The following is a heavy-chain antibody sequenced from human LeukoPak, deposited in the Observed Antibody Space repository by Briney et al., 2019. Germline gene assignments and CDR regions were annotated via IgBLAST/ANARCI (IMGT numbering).Heavy chain of an antibody. Sequence: SETLSLTCTVSGGSISSYYWSWIRQPPGKGLEWIGYIYYSGSTNYNPSLKSRVTISVDTSKNQFSLKLSSVTAADTAVYYCARVRDASVLSAYFDYWGQGTLVTVSS. J-gene: IGHJ4*02. V-gene: IGHV4-59*01. CDR1: GGSISSYY. CDR3: ARVRDASVLSAYFDY. CDR2: IYYSGST. D-gene: IGHD5-24*01.